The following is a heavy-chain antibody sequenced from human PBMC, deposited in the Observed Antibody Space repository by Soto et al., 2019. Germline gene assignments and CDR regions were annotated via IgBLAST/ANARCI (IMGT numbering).Heavy chain of an antibody. Sequence: SETLSLTCTVSGGSITSSRFCSVWIRHPPGKGLEWIGTIYYSGSTYYNPSLQSRVTISVDTSKDQFSLKLSSVTAADTAVYYCARLDGNSADYYYGMDVWGRGTTVTVSS. V-gene: IGHV4-39*01. D-gene: IGHD6-19*01. J-gene: IGHJ6*02. CDR1: GGSITSSRFC. CDR3: ARLDGNSADYYYGMDV. CDR2: IYYSGST.